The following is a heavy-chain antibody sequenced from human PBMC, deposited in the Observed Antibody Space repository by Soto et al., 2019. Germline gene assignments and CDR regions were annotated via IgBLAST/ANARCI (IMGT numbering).Heavy chain of an antibody. CDR2: ISDSGST. Sequence: QVHLQESGPGLVKPSETLSLTCTVSGGSISSYYWSWIRQPPGKGLDWIGYISDSGSTYYNPSLKGRVTISLVTSKNRFSLKLTSMTAADTAVYYCARDPGPYYYGSGAFHDAFDIWGQGTMVTVSS. D-gene: IGHD3-10*01. CDR1: GGSISSYY. J-gene: IGHJ3*02. V-gene: IGHV4-59*01. CDR3: ARDPGPYYYGSGAFHDAFDI.